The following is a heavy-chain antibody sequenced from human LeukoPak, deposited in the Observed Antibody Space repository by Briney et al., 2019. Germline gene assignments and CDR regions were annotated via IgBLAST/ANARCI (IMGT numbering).Heavy chain of an antibody. CDR3: ARCAVRGVRYYFDY. CDR1: GGSFSGYY. V-gene: IGHV4-34*01. J-gene: IGHJ4*02. D-gene: IGHD3-10*01. Sequence: SETLSLTCAVYGGSFSGYYWSWVRQPPGKGLEWIGEIYHSGSTNYNPSLKSRVTISVDKSKNQFSLKLSSVTAADTAVYYCARCAVRGVRYYFDYWGQGTLVTVSS. CDR2: IYHSGST.